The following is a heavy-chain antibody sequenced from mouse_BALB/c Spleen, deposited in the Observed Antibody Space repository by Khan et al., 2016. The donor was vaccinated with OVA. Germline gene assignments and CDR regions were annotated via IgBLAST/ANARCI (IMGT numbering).Heavy chain of an antibody. CDR3: ARTARIKY. V-gene: IGHV3-2*02. J-gene: IGHJ2*01. CDR2: ISYSGST. Sequence: EVQLVETGPGLVKPSQSLSLTCTVTGYSITNGYVWSLIRHFPGNKQEWMGNISYSGSTNYNPSFKSRISITRDTSKNQFFLQLNSVTTEDTATYYWARTARIKYWGQGTTLTVSS. CDR1: GYSITNGYV. D-gene: IGHD1-2*01.